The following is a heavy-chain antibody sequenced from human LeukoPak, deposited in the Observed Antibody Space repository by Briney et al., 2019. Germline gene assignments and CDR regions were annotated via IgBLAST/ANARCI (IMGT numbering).Heavy chain of an antibody. D-gene: IGHD3-22*01. V-gene: IGHV3-23*01. J-gene: IGHJ4*02. CDR2: ISGSGGST. Sequence: GGSLRPSCAASGFTFSSYAMSWVRQGPGKGLEWVSAISGSGGSTYYADSVKGRFTISRDNSKNTLYLQMNSLRAEDTAVYYCAKGHYYDSSGYSYWGQGTLVTVSS. CDR1: GFTFSSYA. CDR3: AKGHYYDSSGYSY.